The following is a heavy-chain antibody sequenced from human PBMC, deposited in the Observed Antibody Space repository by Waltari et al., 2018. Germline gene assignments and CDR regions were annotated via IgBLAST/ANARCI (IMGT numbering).Heavy chain of an antibody. D-gene: IGHD2-2*02. J-gene: IGHJ5*02. CDR2: IYHSGST. CDR3: ARGGQYQLLNLNWFDP. V-gene: IGHV4-30-2*01. Sequence: QLQLQESGSGLVKPSQTLSLTCAVSGGSISSGGYSWSWIRQPPGKGLEWIGYIYHSGSTYYNPSLKSRVTISVDRSKNQSSLKLSSVTAADTAVYYCARGGQYQLLNLNWFDPWGQGTLVTVSS. CDR1: GGSISSGGYS.